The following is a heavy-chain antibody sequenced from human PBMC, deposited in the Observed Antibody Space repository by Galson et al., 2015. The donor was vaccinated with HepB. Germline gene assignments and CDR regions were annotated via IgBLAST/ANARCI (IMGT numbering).Heavy chain of an antibody. CDR3: ARDLWGTVTTSFDY. CDR1: GYTFTSYG. Sequence: SVKVSCKASGYTFTSYGISWVRQAPGQGLEWMGWISAYNGNTNYAQKLQGRVTMTTDTSTSTAYMELRSLRSDDTAVYYCARDLWGTVTTSFDYWGQGTLVTVSS. CDR2: ISAYNGNT. J-gene: IGHJ4*02. V-gene: IGHV1-18*01. D-gene: IGHD4-17*01.